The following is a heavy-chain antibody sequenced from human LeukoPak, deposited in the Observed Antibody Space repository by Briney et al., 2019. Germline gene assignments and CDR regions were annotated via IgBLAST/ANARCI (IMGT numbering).Heavy chain of an antibody. D-gene: IGHD3-10*01. CDR1: GFTFSSYS. V-gene: IGHV3-48*02. CDR2: ISSSGSAI. Sequence: PGGSLRLSCAASGFTFSSYSMNWVRQAPGKGLEWVSYISSSGSAIYYADSVKGRFTISRDNAKKSLSLQMNSLRDEDTAIYYCASPGFKYGSGSYFRFWGQGTLVTVSS. CDR3: ASPGFKYGSGSYFRF. J-gene: IGHJ4*02.